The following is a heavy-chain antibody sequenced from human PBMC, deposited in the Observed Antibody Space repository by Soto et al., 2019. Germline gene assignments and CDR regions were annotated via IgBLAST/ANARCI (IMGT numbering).Heavy chain of an antibody. Sequence: GGSLRLSCAASGFTFSSYAMHWVRQAPGKGLEWVAVISYDGSNKYYADSVKGRFTISRDNSKNTLYLQMNSLRAEDTAVYYCASRGVRRRTYYDFWSGSYGMDGWGQGT. D-gene: IGHD3-3*01. CDR3: ASRGVRRRTYYDFWSGSYGMDG. V-gene: IGHV3-30-3*01. J-gene: IGHJ6*02. CDR1: GFTFSSYA. CDR2: ISYDGSNK.